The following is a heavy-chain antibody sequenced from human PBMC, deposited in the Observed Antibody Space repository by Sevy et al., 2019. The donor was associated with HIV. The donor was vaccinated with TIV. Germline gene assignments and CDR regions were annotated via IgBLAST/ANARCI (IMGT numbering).Heavy chain of an antibody. J-gene: IGHJ5*02. V-gene: IGHV4-30-4*01. CDR2: IYYSGST. Sequence: SETLSLTCTVSGGSISSGDYYWSWIRQPPGKGLEWIGYIYYSGSTYCNPSLKSRVTISLDTSRTQFSLKLSSVTAADTAIYYCARADYYNGKFDPWGQRTLVTVSS. CDR1: GGSISSGDYY. CDR3: ARADYYNGKFDP. D-gene: IGHD3-10*01.